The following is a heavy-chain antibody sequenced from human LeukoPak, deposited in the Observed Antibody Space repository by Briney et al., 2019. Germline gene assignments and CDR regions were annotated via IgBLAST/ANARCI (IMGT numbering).Heavy chain of an antibody. CDR2: ISYDGSNK. CDR1: GFTFSSYA. D-gene: IGHD1-26*01. V-gene: IGHV3-30-3*01. Sequence: GGSLRLSCAASGFTFSSYAMHWVRQAPGKGLEWVAVISYDGSNKYYADSVKGRFTISRDNSKNTLYLQMNSLRPEDTAVYYCATKWELGYWGQGIPVTVSS. CDR3: ATKWELGY. J-gene: IGHJ4*02.